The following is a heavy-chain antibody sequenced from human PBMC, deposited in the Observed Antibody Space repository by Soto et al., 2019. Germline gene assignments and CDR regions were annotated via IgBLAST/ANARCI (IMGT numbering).Heavy chain of an antibody. Sequence: QLQLQESGPGVVKPSETLSLTCAVSGGSISSYNYYWGWIRQPPGKGLEWVGTISYRGSTFYNPSLKSRVTVSVDTSENQFSLRLSSMTAADTAFYYCARHIFSGYSSSWLDDAFDIWGQGTVVTVSS. CDR2: ISYRGST. J-gene: IGHJ3*02. V-gene: IGHV4-39*01. CDR1: GGSISSYNYY. CDR3: ARHIFSGYSSSWLDDAFDI. D-gene: IGHD6-13*01.